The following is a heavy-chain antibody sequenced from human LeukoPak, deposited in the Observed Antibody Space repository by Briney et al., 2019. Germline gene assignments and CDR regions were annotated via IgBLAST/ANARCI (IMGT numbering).Heavy chain of an antibody. D-gene: IGHD6-6*01. CDR3: ALYSSSGFDP. V-gene: IGHV4-31*11. CDR1: GVSISSGGYS. J-gene: IGHJ5*02. CDR2: IYYSGST. Sequence: PSETLSLTCAVSGVSISSGGYSWSWIRQHPGKGLEWIGYIYYSGSTYYNPSLKSRVTISVDTSKNQFSLKLSSVTAADTAVYYCALYSSSGFDPWGQGTLVTVSS.